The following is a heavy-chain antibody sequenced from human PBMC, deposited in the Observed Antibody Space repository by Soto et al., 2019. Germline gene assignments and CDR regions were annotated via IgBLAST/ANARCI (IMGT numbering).Heavy chain of an antibody. J-gene: IGHJ3*02. CDR1: GFIFSSYW. Sequence: GGSLRLSCAATGFIFSSYWMSWVRQAPGKGLEWVANIKQDGSEKYYVDSAKGRFTISRDNAKNSLHLQMNSLRAEDTAVYYCARGFNSALDIWGQGKIVTVSS. CDR2: IKQDGSEK. D-gene: IGHD1-26*01. V-gene: IGHV3-7*01. CDR3: ARGFNSALDI.